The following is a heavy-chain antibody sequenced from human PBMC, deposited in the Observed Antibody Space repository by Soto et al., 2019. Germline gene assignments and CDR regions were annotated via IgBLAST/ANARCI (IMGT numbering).Heavy chain of an antibody. J-gene: IGHJ5*02. CDR1: GGSISSSSYY. Sequence: PSETLSLTCTVSGGSISSSSYYWGWIRQPPGKGLEWIGSIYYSGSTNYNPSLKSRVTISVDTSKNQFSLKLSSVTAADTAVYYCARGFAGIAARRPNWFDPWGQGTLVTVSS. CDR2: IYYSGST. CDR3: ARGFAGIAARRPNWFDP. V-gene: IGHV4-39*07. D-gene: IGHD6-6*01.